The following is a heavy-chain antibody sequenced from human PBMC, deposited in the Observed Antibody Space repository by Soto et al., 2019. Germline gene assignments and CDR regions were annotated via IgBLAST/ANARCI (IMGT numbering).Heavy chain of an antibody. J-gene: IGHJ6*02. CDR2: IYYSGST. Sequence: SETLSLTCTVSGGSISSGDYYWSWIRQPPGKGLEWIGYIYYSGSTYYNPSLKGRVTISVDTSKNQFSLKLSSVTAADTAVYYCARDRGHYDFWSGYYTMVYYYYGMDVWGQGTTVTVSS. CDR3: ARDRGHYDFWSGYYTMVYYYYGMDV. D-gene: IGHD3-3*01. V-gene: IGHV4-30-4*01. CDR1: GGSISSGDYY.